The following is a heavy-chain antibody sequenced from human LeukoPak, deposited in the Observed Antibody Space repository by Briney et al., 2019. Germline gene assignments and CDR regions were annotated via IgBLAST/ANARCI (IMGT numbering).Heavy chain of an antibody. CDR2: INPSDASI. CDR3: ARELIGGQYYYFDY. J-gene: IGHJ4*02. D-gene: IGHD2-15*01. Sequence: GASVKASCKASGYTFTSYYIHWVRQAPGQGLEWMGIINPSDASISYAQKFQGRVTMTRDTSTSTVYMELSSLRSEDTAIYYCARELIGGQYYYFDYWGQGPLVTVSS. V-gene: IGHV1-46*01. CDR1: GYTFTSYY.